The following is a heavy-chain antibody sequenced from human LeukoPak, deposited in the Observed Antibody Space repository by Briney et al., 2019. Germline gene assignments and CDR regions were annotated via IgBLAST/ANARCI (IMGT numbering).Heavy chain of an antibody. CDR1: GGSISSYY. D-gene: IGHD3-10*01. Sequence: SETLSLTCTVSGGSISSYYWSWIRQPPGKGLEWIGEINHSGSTNYNPSLKSRVTISVDTSKNQFSLKLSSVTAADTAVYYCARGRPNYYGSGSYYSDYWGQGTLVTVSS. CDR2: INHSGST. V-gene: IGHV4-34*01. J-gene: IGHJ4*02. CDR3: ARGRPNYYGSGSYYSDY.